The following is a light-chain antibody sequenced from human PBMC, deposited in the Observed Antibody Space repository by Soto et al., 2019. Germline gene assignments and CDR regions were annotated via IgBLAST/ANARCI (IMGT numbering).Light chain of an antibody. CDR3: SSYTTSNNYV. CDR1: SSDIGVYNY. V-gene: IGLV2-14*01. J-gene: IGLJ1*01. Sequence: LTQPASVSVSPGQAITFSLPGTSSDIGVYNYVSWYQQHPGKAPKLMIYEVNNRPSGVSNRFSGSKSGNTASLTISGLQAEDEADYYCSSYTTSNNYVFGTGTKVTVL. CDR2: EVN.